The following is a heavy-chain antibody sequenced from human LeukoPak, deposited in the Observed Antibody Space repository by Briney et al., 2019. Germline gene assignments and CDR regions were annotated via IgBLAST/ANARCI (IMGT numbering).Heavy chain of an antibody. CDR1: GGSISSSSYY. CDR2: ISYSGST. CDR3: ARAKGIGLRGYSYGYYFHY. V-gene: IGHV4-61*05. J-gene: IGHJ4*02. D-gene: IGHD5-18*01. Sequence: PSETLSLTCTVSGGSISSSSYYWGWIRQPPGKGLEWIGYISYSGSTNYNPSLKSRVTISVDTSKNQSSLKLSSVTAADTAVYYCARAKGIGLRGYSYGYYFHYWGQGILVTVSS.